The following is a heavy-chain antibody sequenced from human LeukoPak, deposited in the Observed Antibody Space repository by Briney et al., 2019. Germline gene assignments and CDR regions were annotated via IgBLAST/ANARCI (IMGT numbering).Heavy chain of an antibody. D-gene: IGHD6-19*01. V-gene: IGHV3-7*01. CDR3: ARDYGSGWSQLYYFDY. J-gene: IGHJ4*02. CDR2: IKQDGSEK. Sequence: GGSLRLSCAASGFTFSSYWMSWVRQAPGKGLEWVANIKQDGSEKYYVDSVKGRFTISRDSAKNSLYLQMNSLRAEDTAVYYCARDYGSGWSQLYYFDYWGQGTLVTVSS. CDR1: GFTFSSYW.